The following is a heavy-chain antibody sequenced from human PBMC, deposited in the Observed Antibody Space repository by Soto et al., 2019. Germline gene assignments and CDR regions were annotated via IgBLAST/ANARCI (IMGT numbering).Heavy chain of an antibody. J-gene: IGHJ6*02. Sequence: VGSLRLSCVASGFTFSNYWMNWVRQAPGKGLEWVANIKQDGSEKNYVDSVRGRFTISRDNAKSSLYLQMNSVRAEDTAVYYCAGRNAMDVWGQGTTVTVS. CDR2: IKQDGSEK. V-gene: IGHV3-7*01. CDR1: GFTFSNYW. CDR3: AGRNAMDV.